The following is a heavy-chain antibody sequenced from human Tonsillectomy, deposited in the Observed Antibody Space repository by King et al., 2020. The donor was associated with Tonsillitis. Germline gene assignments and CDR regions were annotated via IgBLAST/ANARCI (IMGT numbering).Heavy chain of an antibody. V-gene: IGHV1-18*01. CDR1: GYTFTSYG. D-gene: IGHD3-10*02. Sequence: VQLVQSGSEVKKPGASVKVSCKASGYTFTSYGISWVRQAPGQGLEWMGWISAYNGNQNYAQNHQGRVTMTTDTSTSPAYMELRSLRSDDTAVYYCARYSFCSIPRTDYIDYWGQGSLATASS. CDR3: ARYSFCSIPRTDYIDY. CDR2: ISAYNGNQ. J-gene: IGHJ4*02.